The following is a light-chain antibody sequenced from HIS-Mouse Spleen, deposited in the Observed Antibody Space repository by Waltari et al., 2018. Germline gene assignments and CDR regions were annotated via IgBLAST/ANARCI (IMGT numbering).Light chain of an antibody. V-gene: IGLV3-1*01. J-gene: IGLJ2*01. CDR2: QDS. Sequence: SYELTQPPSVSVSPGQTASITCSGDKLGDKYACWYQQKPGQSPVLVIYQDSKRPSVIPERFSGSNSGNTATLTISGTQAMDEADYYCQAWDSSTAQVFGGGTKLTVL. CDR1: KLGDKY. CDR3: QAWDSSTAQV.